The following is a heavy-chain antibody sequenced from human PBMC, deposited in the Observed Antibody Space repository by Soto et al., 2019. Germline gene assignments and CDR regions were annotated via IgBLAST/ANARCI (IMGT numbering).Heavy chain of an antibody. CDR1: GFTFSGSA. D-gene: IGHD6-19*01. Sequence: EVQLVESGGGLVQPGGSLKLSCAASGFTFSGSAMHWVRQASGKWLEWVGRIRSKTNSYATTYAASGTGRFTISRDDSENTAYLQMNGLTTEDTDVYYCTQEIAGAGTRFDPWGQGTLVTVSS. CDR3: TQEIAGAGTRFDP. CDR2: IRSKTNSYAT. V-gene: IGHV3-73*01. J-gene: IGHJ5*02.